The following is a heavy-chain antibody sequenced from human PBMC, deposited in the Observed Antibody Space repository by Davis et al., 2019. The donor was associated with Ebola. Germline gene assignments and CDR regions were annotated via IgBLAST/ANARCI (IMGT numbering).Heavy chain of an antibody. V-gene: IGHV2-5*01. J-gene: IGHJ4*02. D-gene: IGHD3-9*01. CDR2: IYWNDDK. CDR1: GLSLTTSGVS. Sequence: SGPTLVKPTQTLTLTCTFSGLSLTTSGVSVGWIRQPPGKALEWLALIYWNDDKRYSPSLKSRLTITKDTSKNQVVLTMTNMDPRDTATYYCAHESRYFYWLLYLGVVGEFDYWGQGTLVTVSS. CDR3: AHESRYFYWLLYLGVVGEFDY.